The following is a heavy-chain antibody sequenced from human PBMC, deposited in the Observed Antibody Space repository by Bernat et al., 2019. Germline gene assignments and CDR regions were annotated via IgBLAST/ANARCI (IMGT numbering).Heavy chain of an antibody. J-gene: IGHJ3*02. CDR1: GFTFSSYA. V-gene: IGHV3-23*04. D-gene: IGHD2-2*01. Sequence: EVQLVESGGGLVQPGGSPRLSCAASGFTFSSYAMSWVRQAPGKGLEWVSAISGSGGSTYYADSVKGRFTISRDNSKNTLYLQMNSLRAEDTAVYYCAKDFYCSSTSCYVGAFDIWGQGTMVTVSS. CDR2: ISGSGGST. CDR3: AKDFYCSSTSCYVGAFDI.